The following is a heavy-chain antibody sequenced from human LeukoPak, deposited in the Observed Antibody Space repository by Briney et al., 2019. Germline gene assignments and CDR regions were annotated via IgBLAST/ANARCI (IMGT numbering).Heavy chain of an antibody. CDR1: GYTFTGYY. J-gene: IGHJ6*03. D-gene: IGHD2-2*01. V-gene: IGHV1-2*02. CDR2: VNPNSGGT. Sequence: ASVKVSCKASGYTFTGYYMHWVRQAPGQGLEWMGWVNPNSGGTNYAQKFQGRVTMTRDTSISAAYMELSRLRSDDTAVYYCARDSRYCSSTSCQKYYYYYMDVWGKGTTVTVSS. CDR3: ARDSRYCSSTSCQKYYYYYMDV.